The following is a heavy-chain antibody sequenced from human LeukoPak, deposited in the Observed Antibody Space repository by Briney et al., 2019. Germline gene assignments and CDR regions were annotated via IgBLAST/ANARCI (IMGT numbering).Heavy chain of an antibody. CDR3: ASQWLVRGYFDY. D-gene: IGHD6-19*01. V-gene: IGHV4-59*01. CDR2: IYYSGST. CDR1: GGSISSYY. Sequence: SETLSLTCTVSGGSISSYYWSWIRQPPGKGLEWIGYIYYSGSTNYNPSLKSRVTISVDTSKNQFSLKLSSVTAADTAVYYCASQWLVRGYFDYWGQRTLVTVSS. J-gene: IGHJ4*02.